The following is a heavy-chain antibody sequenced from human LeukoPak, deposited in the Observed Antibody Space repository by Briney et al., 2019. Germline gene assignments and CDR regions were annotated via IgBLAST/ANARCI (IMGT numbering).Heavy chain of an antibody. CDR1: GGSISSYY. CDR3: AMGYYAAYYFDY. J-gene: IGHJ4*02. Sequence: PSETLSLTCTVSGGSISSYYWSWIRQPAGKGLEWIGRIYTSRSTNYNPSLKSRVTISVDTSDNQFSHQQSSVTAADTAVYDCAMGYYAAYYFDYWGQGTLVTVSS. V-gene: IGHV4-4*07. D-gene: IGHD3-10*01. CDR2: IYTSRST.